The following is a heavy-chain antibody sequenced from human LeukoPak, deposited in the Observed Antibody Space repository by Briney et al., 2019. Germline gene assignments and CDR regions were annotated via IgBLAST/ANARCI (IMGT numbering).Heavy chain of an antibody. CDR3: ASIVYQLLYRFDY. CDR1: GFTFSSYA. CDR2: ISYDGSNK. Sequence: GGSLRLSCAASGFTFSSYAMHWVRQAPGKGLEWVAVISYDGSNKYYADSVKGRFTIYRDNSKNTLYLQMNSLRAEDTAVYYCASIVYQLLYRFDYWGQGTLVTVSS. D-gene: IGHD2-2*02. J-gene: IGHJ4*02. V-gene: IGHV3-30-3*01.